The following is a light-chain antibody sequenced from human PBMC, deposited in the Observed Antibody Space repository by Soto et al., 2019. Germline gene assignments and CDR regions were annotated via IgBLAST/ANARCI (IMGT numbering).Light chain of an antibody. V-gene: IGLV1-44*01. J-gene: IGLJ2*01. CDR2: RNN. CDR3: AAWDDSLNGPV. CDR1: SSNIGRNT. Sequence: QSVLTQPPSASGTPGQRVTISYSGSSSNIGRNTVNWFQQFPGTAPKLLIYRNNQRPSGVPDRLSGSKSGTSASLAISGLQSEDEADYYCAAWDDSLNGPVFGGGTKLTVL.